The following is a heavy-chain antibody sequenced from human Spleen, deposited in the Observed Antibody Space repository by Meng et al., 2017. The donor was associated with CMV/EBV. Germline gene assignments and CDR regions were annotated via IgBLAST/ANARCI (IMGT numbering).Heavy chain of an antibody. CDR1: GFTFSSYA. J-gene: IGHJ4*02. D-gene: IGHD6-6*01. V-gene: IGHV3-23*01. Sequence: GGSLRLSCAASGFTFSSYAMSWVRQAPGKGLEWVSAISGSGGSTYYANSVKGRFTISRDNSKNTLYLQMNSLRAEDTAVYYCAKWPQYSSSSDDWGQGTLVTVSS. CDR2: ISGSGGST. CDR3: AKWPQYSSSSDD.